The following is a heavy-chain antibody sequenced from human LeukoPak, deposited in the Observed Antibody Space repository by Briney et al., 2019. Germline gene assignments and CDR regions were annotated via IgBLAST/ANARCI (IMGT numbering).Heavy chain of an antibody. CDR1: GGSISSSSHY. V-gene: IGHV4-39*07. CDR3: ARGGEYYDFWSGYYWAFDY. Sequence: SETLSLTCTVSGGSISSSSHYWGWIRQPPGKGLEWIGSIYYSGSTYYTPSLKSRVTISVDTSKTQFSLKLSSVTAADTAVYYCARGGEYYDFWSGYYWAFDYWGQGTLVTVSS. D-gene: IGHD3-3*01. J-gene: IGHJ4*02. CDR2: IYYSGST.